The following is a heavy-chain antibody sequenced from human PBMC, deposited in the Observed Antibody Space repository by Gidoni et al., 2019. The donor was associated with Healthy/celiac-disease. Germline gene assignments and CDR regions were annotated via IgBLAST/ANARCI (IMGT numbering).Heavy chain of an antibody. V-gene: IGHV4-39*01. CDR3: ARSPSFGELLYVDY. D-gene: IGHD3-10*01. CDR2: IYYSGST. Sequence: QLQLQESGPGLVKPSETLSLTCTVSGGSISSSSYYWGWIRQPPGKGLEWIGSIYYSGSTYYNPSLKSRVTISVDTSKNQFSLKLSSVTAADTAVYYCARSPSFGELLYVDYWGQGTLVTVSS. CDR1: GGSISSSSYY. J-gene: IGHJ4*02.